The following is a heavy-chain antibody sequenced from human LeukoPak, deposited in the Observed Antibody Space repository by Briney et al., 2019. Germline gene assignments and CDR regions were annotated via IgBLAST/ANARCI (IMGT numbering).Heavy chain of an antibody. J-gene: IGHJ4*02. V-gene: IGHV4-59*08. CDR2: IYNTGRT. Sequence: SETLSLTCSVSGGSITNYYWSWIRQTPGKGQEWIGFIYNTGRTKYNPSPQSRVTMSIDTSKNQFSLKPGSVTAADTAVYYCARQGEPTIDYWGQGSLVT. CDR3: ARQGEPTIDY. CDR1: GGSITNYY. D-gene: IGHD1-26*01.